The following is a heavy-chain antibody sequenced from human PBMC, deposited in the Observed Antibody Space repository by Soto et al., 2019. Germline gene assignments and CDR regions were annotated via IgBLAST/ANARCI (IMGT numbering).Heavy chain of an antibody. V-gene: IGHV3-9*01. CDR1: GFTFDDYA. CDR2: ISWYSGSI. Sequence: EVQLVESGGGLVQPGSSLRLSCAASGFTFDDYAMHWVRQAPGKGLEWVSGISWYSGSIGYADSVKGRFTISRDKAKNSLYLQMNSLRAEDTALYYCAKDLSGSDWGHFDYWGQGTLVTVSS. D-gene: IGHD1-26*01. J-gene: IGHJ4*02. CDR3: AKDLSGSDWGHFDY.